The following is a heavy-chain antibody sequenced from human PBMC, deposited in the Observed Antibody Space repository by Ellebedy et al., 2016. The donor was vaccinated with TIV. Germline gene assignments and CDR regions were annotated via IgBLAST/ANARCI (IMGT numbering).Heavy chain of an antibody. Sequence: GESLKISXAASGFTFSSYSMNWVRQAPGKGLEWVSSISSSSSYIYYADSVKGRFTISRDNAKNSLYLQMNSLRAEDTAVYYCARDSSSWYPVVWFDPWGQGTLVTVSS. J-gene: IGHJ5*02. CDR1: GFTFSSYS. CDR3: ARDSSSWYPVVWFDP. CDR2: ISSSSSYI. D-gene: IGHD6-13*01. V-gene: IGHV3-21*01.